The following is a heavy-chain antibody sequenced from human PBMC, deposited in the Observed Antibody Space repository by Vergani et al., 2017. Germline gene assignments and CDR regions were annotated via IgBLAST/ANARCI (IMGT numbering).Heavy chain of an antibody. CDR2: ISAYNGNT. Sequence: QVQLVQSGAEVKKPGASVKVSCKASGYTFTSYGISWVRPAPGQGLEWMGWISAYNGNTNYAQKLQGRVTMTTDTSTSTAYMELRSLRADDTAVYYCAYSYCSSTSCSRGGYYYYGMDVWGQGP. CDR1: GYTFTSYG. J-gene: IGHJ6*02. D-gene: IGHD2-2*01. V-gene: IGHV1-18*01. CDR3: AYSYCSSTSCSRGGYYYYGMDV.